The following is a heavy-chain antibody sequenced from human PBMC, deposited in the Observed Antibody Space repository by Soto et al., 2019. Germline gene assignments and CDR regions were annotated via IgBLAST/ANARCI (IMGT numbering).Heavy chain of an antibody. Sequence: ASVKVSCKASGYTFTSYGISWVRQAPGQGLEWMGWISAYNGNTNYAQKLQGRVTMTTDTSTSTAYMELRSLRSDDTAVYYCARDIDIVVVTAANLFDYWGQGTLVTVSS. CDR3: ARDIDIVVVTAANLFDY. V-gene: IGHV1-18*01. CDR1: GYTFTSYG. D-gene: IGHD2-2*01. CDR2: ISAYNGNT. J-gene: IGHJ4*02.